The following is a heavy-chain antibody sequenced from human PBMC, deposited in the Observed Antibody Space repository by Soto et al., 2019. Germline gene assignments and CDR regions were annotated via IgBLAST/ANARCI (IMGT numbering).Heavy chain of an antibody. CDR2: INSDGSTT. CDR1: GFTFSSYW. D-gene: IGHD7-27*01. Sequence: GGSLRLCCAASGFTFSSYWMHWVRQVPGKGLVWVSRINSDGSTTNYADSVKGRFTISRDNAKSTLYLQMNSLRAEDSAVYYCARDLTAGDTYWGQGTQVTVSS. V-gene: IGHV3-74*01. J-gene: IGHJ4*02. CDR3: ARDLTAGDTY.